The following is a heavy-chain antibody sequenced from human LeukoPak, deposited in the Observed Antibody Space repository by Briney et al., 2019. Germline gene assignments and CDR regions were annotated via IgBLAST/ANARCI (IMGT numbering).Heavy chain of an antibody. J-gene: IGHJ4*02. CDR3: ASAYDFWSGYYRSYYFDY. D-gene: IGHD3/OR15-3a*01. CDR1: GFTFSSDS. V-gene: IGHV3-21*01. CDR2: ISSSSSYI. Sequence: GGSLRLSCAASGFTFSSDSMNWVRQAPGKGVEGVSSISSSSSYIYYADSSKGRFTTSSHNPKTSLYLQINSLRAEDTAVYYCASAYDFWSGYYRSYYFDYWGQGTLVTVSS.